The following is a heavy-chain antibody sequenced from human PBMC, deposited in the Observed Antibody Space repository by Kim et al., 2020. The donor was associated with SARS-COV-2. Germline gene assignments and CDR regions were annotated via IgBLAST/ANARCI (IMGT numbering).Heavy chain of an antibody. Sequence: GGSLRLSCAASGFTFSDYYMSWIRQAPGKGLEWVSYISSSGSTIYYADSVKGRFTISRDNAKNSLYLQMNSLRAEDTAVYYCAMRYGYSYGPDAFDIWGQETMVNVSS. CDR1: GFTFSDYY. CDR2: ISSSGSTI. J-gene: IGHJ3*02. CDR3: AMRYGYSYGPDAFDI. D-gene: IGHD5-18*01. V-gene: IGHV3-11*04.